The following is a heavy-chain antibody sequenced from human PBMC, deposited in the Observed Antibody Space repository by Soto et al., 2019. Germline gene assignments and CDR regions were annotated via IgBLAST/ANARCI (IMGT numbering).Heavy chain of an antibody. Sequence: QVQLQQWGAGLLKPSETLSLTCAVYGGSFSGYYWSWIRQPPGKGLEWIGEINHSGSTNYNPSLKSRVTISVDTSKNQFSLKLSSVTAADTAVYYCARGSPLGSVVSSSWYVKVYYYYMDVWGKGTTVTVSS. CDR1: GGSFSGYY. J-gene: IGHJ6*03. D-gene: IGHD6-13*01. CDR2: INHSGST. V-gene: IGHV4-34*01. CDR3: ARGSPLGSVVSSSWYVKVYYYYMDV.